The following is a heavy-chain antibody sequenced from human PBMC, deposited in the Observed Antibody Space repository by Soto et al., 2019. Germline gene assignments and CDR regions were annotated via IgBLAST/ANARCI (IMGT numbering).Heavy chain of an antibody. CDR3: ARDREVCSGGSCFRGWFDP. D-gene: IGHD2-15*01. V-gene: IGHV1-46*01. J-gene: IGHJ5*02. Sequence: ASVKVSCKASGYTFTSYYMHWVRQAPGQGLEWMGIINPSGGSTNYAQKFQGRVTITADKSTSTAYMELSSLRSEDTAVYYCARDREVCSGGSCFRGWFDPWGQGTLVTVSS. CDR2: INPSGGST. CDR1: GYTFTSYY.